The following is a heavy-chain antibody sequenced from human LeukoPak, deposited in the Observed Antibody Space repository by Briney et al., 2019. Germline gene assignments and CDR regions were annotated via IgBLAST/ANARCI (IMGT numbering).Heavy chain of an antibody. Sequence: GGSLRLSCAASGFIVNYNYMSWVRQAPGKGLEWVSVIYSGGSTYYADSVKGRFTISRDNAKNSLYLQMNSLRAEDTAVYYCARLDISTTWYAFDYWGQGTLVTVSS. CDR3: ARLDISTTWYAFDY. J-gene: IGHJ4*02. D-gene: IGHD5-12*01. CDR1: GFIVNYNY. V-gene: IGHV3-66*04. CDR2: IYSGGST.